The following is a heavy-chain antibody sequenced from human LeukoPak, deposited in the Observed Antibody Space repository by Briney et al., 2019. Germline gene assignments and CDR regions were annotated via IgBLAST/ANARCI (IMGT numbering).Heavy chain of an antibody. J-gene: IGHJ4*02. CDR2: IDPSDSYT. CDR3: ARLKPPRGYSYGPPDY. V-gene: IGHV5-10-1*01. Sequence: GESLKISCKGSGYSFTSYLISWVRQMPGKGLELVGRIDPSDSYTNYSPSFQGHVTISADKSISTAYLKWSSLKASDTAMYYCARLKPPRGYSYGPPDYWGQGTLVTVSS. D-gene: IGHD5-18*01. CDR1: GYSFTSYL.